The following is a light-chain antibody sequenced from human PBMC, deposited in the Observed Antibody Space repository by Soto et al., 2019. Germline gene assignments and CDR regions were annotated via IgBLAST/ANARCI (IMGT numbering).Light chain of an antibody. V-gene: IGLV4-69*01. J-gene: IGLJ3*02. Sequence: QAVVTQSPSASASLGASVKLTCTLSSGHNNYAIAWHQQQPQKGPRFLMKVNNDGSHSKGDGIPDRFSGSSSGAERYLIISSLQSEDEADYYCQTWGAGFRLFGGGTQLTVL. CDR2: VNNDGSH. CDR1: SGHNNYA. CDR3: QTWGAGFRL.